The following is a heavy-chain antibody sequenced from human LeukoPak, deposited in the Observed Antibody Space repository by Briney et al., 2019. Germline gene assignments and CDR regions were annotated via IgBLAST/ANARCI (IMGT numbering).Heavy chain of an antibody. CDR3: ARVRDYYDSRGYYFEYFDH. Sequence: GGSLRLSCAASGFTFSSYEMNWVRQAPGKGLEWVSYISGSGNNIYFADSVKGRFTISRDNSKNTLYLQMNSLRAEDTAVYYCARVRDYYDSRGYYFEYFDHWGQGTLVTVSS. D-gene: IGHD3-22*01. J-gene: IGHJ1*01. V-gene: IGHV3-48*03. CDR2: ISGSGNNI. CDR1: GFTFSSYE.